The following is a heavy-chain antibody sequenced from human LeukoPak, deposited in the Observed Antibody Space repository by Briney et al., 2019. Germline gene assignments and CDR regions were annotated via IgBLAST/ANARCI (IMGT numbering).Heavy chain of an antibody. CDR2: FDPEDGET. CDR3: ARATMVRGADDAFDI. CDR1: GYTLTELS. Sequence: ASVKVSCKVSGYTLTELSMHWVRQAPGKGLERMGGFDPEDGETIYAQKFQGRVTMTRDTSTSTVYMELSSLRSEDTAVYYCARATMVRGADDAFDIWGQGTMVTVSS. V-gene: IGHV1-24*01. J-gene: IGHJ3*02. D-gene: IGHD3-10*01.